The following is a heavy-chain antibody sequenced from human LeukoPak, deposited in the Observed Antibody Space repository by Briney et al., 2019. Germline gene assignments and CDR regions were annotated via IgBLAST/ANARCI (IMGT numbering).Heavy chain of an antibody. CDR2: IYYSGST. D-gene: IGHD4-17*01. CDR3: ARDYGDYQFDH. Sequence: SETLSLTCTVSGGSISSSSYYWGWIRQPPGKGLEWIGNIYYSGSTYYKPSLKTRATISVDTSKNQFSLKLSSVTAADTAVYYCARDYGDYQFDHWGQGTLVTVSS. V-gene: IGHV4-39*02. CDR1: GGSISSSSYY. J-gene: IGHJ4*02.